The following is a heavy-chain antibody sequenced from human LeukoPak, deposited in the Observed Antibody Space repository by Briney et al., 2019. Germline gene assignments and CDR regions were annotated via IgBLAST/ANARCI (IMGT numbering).Heavy chain of an antibody. CDR3: ARAYYYDSSGYFSVPVFDP. Sequence: GGSLRLSCAASGFTFSSYSMNWVRQAPGKGLEWVSSISSSSSYMYYADSVKGRFTISRDNAKNSLYLQMNSLRAEDTAVYYCARAYYYDSSGYFSVPVFDPWGQGTLVTVSS. CDR2: ISSSSSYM. V-gene: IGHV3-21*01. J-gene: IGHJ5*02. CDR1: GFTFSSYS. D-gene: IGHD3-22*01.